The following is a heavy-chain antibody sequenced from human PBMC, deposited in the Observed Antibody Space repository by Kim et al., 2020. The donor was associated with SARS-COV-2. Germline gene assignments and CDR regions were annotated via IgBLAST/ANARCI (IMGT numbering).Heavy chain of an antibody. CDR3: ARDRAPVASRDDAFDI. Sequence: GGSLRLSCAASGFTFDDYGMSWVRQAPGKGLEWVSSINWNGGRTAYADSVKGRFTISRDNAKTSLYLQMNSLRAEDTALYHCARDRAPVASRDDAFDIWGQGTMVTVSS. J-gene: IGHJ3*02. V-gene: IGHV3-20*01. D-gene: IGHD4-4*01. CDR1: GFTFDDYG. CDR2: INWNGGRT.